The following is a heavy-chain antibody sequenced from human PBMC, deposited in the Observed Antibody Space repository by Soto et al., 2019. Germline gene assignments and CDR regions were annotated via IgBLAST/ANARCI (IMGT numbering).Heavy chain of an antibody. CDR2: ISGSGGST. V-gene: IGHV3-23*01. D-gene: IGHD3-10*01. CDR1: GFTFSSYA. J-gene: IGHJ6*02. CDR3: AKSHYYGSGSYPLYYYYYYGMDV. Sequence: GGSLRLSCAASGFTFSSYAMSWVRQAPGKGLEWVSAISGSGGSTYYADSVKGRFTISRDNSKNTLYLQMNSLRAEDTAVYYCAKSHYYGSGSYPLYYYYYYGMDVWGQGTTVTVYS.